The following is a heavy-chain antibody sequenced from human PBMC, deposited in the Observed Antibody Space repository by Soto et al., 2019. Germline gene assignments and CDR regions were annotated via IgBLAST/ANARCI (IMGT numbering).Heavy chain of an antibody. CDR3: ARHLGIGRRKLNYYYMDV. J-gene: IGHJ6*03. CDR1: GGSISSSSYY. D-gene: IGHD3-16*01. Sequence: SETLSLTCTVSGGSISSSSYYWGWIRQPPGKGLEWIGSIYYSGSTYYNPSLKSRVTISVDTSKNQFSLKLSSVTAADTAVYYCARHLGIGRRKLNYYYMDVWGKGTTVTVSS. V-gene: IGHV4-39*01. CDR2: IYYSGST.